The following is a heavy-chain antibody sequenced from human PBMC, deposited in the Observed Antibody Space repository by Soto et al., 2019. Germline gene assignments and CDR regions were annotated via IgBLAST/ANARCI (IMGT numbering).Heavy chain of an antibody. D-gene: IGHD3-3*01. V-gene: IGHV1-3*01. Sequence: QVQLVQSGAEVKKPGASVKVSCKAAGYTFTSYAMHWVRQAPGQRVEWMGWINAGNGNTKYSQKFQGRVTITRDTSASTAYMELSSLRSEDTAVYYCARPQANYDFWSGYHSHYFDYWGQGTLVTVSS. CDR2: INAGNGNT. J-gene: IGHJ4*02. CDR1: GYTFTSYA. CDR3: ARPQANYDFWSGYHSHYFDY.